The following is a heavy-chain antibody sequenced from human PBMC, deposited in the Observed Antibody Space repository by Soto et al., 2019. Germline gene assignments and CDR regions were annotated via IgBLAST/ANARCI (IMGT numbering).Heavy chain of an antibody. D-gene: IGHD2-15*01. CDR1: GFTFSSYA. CDR3: VNDFTATTCTYMDV. V-gene: IGHV3-23*01. CDR2: IDGSGGDT. J-gene: IGHJ6*02. Sequence: HPGGSLRLSCAASGFTFSSYAMGWVRQAPGTGLEWVSVIDGSGGDTSLADSVKGRFTISRDNPKNTLELQMHSLRAEDTAVYYCVNDFTATTCTYMDVLRQRTTVTVSS.